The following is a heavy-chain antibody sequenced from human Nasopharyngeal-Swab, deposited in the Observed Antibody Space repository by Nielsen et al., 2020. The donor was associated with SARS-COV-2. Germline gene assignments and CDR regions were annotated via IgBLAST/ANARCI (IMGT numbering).Heavy chain of an antibody. CDR3: ARAGAVAGTSRSRYYYGMDV. J-gene: IGHJ6*02. V-gene: IGHV3-11*01. CDR2: ISSSDSIR. Sequence: RQAPGKGLEWVSDISSSDSIRYYADSVKGRFTISRDNAKNSLYLQMNSLRAEDTAVYYCARAGAVAGTSRSRYYYGMDVWGQGTTVTASS. D-gene: IGHD6-19*01.